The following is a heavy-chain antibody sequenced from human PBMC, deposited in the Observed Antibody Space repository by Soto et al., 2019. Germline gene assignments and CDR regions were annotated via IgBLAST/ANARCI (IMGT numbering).Heavy chain of an antibody. CDR2: IWYDGSNK. CDR3: AGSPPGVAGRYYFDY. CDR1: GFAFSNYG. J-gene: IGHJ4*02. Sequence: QVQLVESGGGVVQPGRSLRLSCATSGFAFSNYGMHWVRQAPGRGLVWVALIWYDGSNKYYADSVKGRFTISRDNSKNTLYLQVNSLRAEDTAVYYCAGSPPGVAGRYYFDYWGQGTLVTVSS. D-gene: IGHD6-6*01. V-gene: IGHV3-33*01.